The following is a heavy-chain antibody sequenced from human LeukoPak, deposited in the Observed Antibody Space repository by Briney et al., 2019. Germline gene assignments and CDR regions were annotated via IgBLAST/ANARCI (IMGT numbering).Heavy chain of an antibody. Sequence: GGSLRLPCAASGFTFSIYGMHWVRQAPGTGLEWVAVIWNDGSNKYYADSVKGRFTISRDNSKNTLYLQMNSLRAEDTAVYSCARASGPFDYWGQGTLVTVSS. V-gene: IGHV3-33*01. CDR2: IWNDGSNK. D-gene: IGHD3-10*01. CDR1: GFTFSIYG. J-gene: IGHJ4*02. CDR3: ARASGPFDY.